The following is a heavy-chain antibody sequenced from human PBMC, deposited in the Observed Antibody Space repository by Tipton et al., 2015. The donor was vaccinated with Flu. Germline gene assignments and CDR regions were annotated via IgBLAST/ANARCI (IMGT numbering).Heavy chain of an antibody. CDR3: ARDLIVNYYGSDKSNYYYYYGMDV. CDR1: GFTFSSYS. J-gene: IGHJ6*02. D-gene: IGHD3-10*01. CDR2: ISSSSSYI. Sequence: SLRLSCAASGFTFSSYSMNWVRQAPGKGLEWVSSISSSSSYIYYADSVKGRFTISRDNAKNSLYLQMNSLRAEDTAVYYCARDLIVNYYGSDKSNYYYYYGMDVWGQGTTVTVSS. V-gene: IGHV3-21*01.